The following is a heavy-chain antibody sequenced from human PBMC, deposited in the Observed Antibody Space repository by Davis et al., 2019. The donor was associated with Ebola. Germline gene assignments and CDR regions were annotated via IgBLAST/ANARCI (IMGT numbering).Heavy chain of an antibody. V-gene: IGHV1-2*02. CDR2: INPNSGDT. D-gene: IGHD3-3*01. CDR3: ARGSNFWSGYFMAYFDY. J-gene: IGHJ4*02. CDR1: GYTFTAHY. Sequence: ASVKVSCKASGYTFTAHYLHWVRQAPGQGLEWMGWINPNSGDTKYAQKFQGIISMTRDTTTNTAYMELNRPTFDDTAVYFCARGSNFWSGYFMAYFDYWGQGTLVTVSS.